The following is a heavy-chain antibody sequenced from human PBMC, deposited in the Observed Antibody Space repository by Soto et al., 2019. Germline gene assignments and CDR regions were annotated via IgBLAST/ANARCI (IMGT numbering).Heavy chain of an antibody. V-gene: IGHV4-39*06. CDR1: GGSISSSSYY. J-gene: IGHJ4*02. CDR2: IYYSGST. CDR3: ARFEVDKAMVPFDY. Sequence: SETLSLTCTVSGGSISSSSYYWGWLRQPPGKGLEWIGSIYYSGSTYSNPSLKSRVTISVDTTKNQFPQKISSVTAAATAVYYYARFEVDKAMVPFDYWGQGTLVTVSS. D-gene: IGHD5-18*01.